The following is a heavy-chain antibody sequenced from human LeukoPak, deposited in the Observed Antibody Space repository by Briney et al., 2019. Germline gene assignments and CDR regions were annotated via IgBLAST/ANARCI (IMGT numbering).Heavy chain of an antibody. J-gene: IGHJ4*02. CDR2: IIPIFGTA. CDR3: ATPLYSSSWPSFDY. V-gene: IGHV1-69*05. CDR1: GGTFSSYA. D-gene: IGHD6-13*01. Sequence: GASVKVSCKASGGTFSSYAISWVRQAPGQGLEWMGRIIPIFGTANYAQKFQGRVTITTDESTSTAYMELSSLRSEDKAVYYCATPLYSSSWPSFDYWGQGTLVTVSS.